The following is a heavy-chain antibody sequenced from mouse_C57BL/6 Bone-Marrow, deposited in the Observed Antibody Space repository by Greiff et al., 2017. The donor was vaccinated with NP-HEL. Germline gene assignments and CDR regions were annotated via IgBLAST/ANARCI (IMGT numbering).Heavy chain of an antibody. D-gene: IGHD1-1*01. CDR1: GFTFSSYA. J-gene: IGHJ4*01. CDR3: AREDYGSSDDYYAMDY. V-gene: IGHV5-4*01. CDR2: ISDGGSYT. Sequence: EVKLMESGGGLVKPGGSLKLSCAASGFTFSSYAMSWVRQTPEKRLEWVATISDGGSYTSYPDNVKGRFTISRDNAKNNLYLQMSHLKSEDTAMYYCAREDYGSSDDYYAMDYWGQGTSVTVSS.